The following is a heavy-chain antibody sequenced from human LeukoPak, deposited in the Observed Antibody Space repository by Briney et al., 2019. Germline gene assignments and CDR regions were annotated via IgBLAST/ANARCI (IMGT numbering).Heavy chain of an antibody. Sequence: ASETLSLTCTVSGGSISSYYWSWIRQPPGKGLEWIGYIYYSGSTNYNPSLKSRVTISVDKSKNQFSLKLSSVTAADTAVYYCARVGNWFDPWGQGTLVTVSS. J-gene: IGHJ5*02. CDR2: IYYSGST. CDR1: GGSISSYY. V-gene: IGHV4-59*12. CDR3: ARVGNWFDP.